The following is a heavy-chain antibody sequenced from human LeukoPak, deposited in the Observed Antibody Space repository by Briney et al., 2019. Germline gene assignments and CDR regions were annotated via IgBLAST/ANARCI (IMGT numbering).Heavy chain of an antibody. J-gene: IGHJ4*02. V-gene: IGHV1-69*13. D-gene: IGHD5-12*01. CDR3: ARGYSGYGFPKEHSED. CDR1: GGTFSSYA. CDR2: IIPIFGTA. Sequence: GASVKVSCKASGGTFSSYAISWVRQAPGQGLEWMGGIIPIFGTANYAQKFQGRVTITADESTSTAYMELSSLRSEDTAVYYCARGYSGYGFPKEHSEDWGQGTLVTVSS.